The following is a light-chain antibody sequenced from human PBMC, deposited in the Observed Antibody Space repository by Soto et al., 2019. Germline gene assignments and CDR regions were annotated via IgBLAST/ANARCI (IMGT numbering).Light chain of an antibody. CDR1: RSVSDY. J-gene: IGKJ5*01. CDR2: GAS. Sequence: EIVLTQSPATLSLSPGERGTLSCRASRSVSDYLAWYQQKPGQSPRLLIYGASNRATGIPARFSGSGSGTEFTLTITSLQSEDFAVYCCQQYNNWPLTLGPGTRLEI. CDR3: QQYNNWPLT. V-gene: IGKV3D-15*01.